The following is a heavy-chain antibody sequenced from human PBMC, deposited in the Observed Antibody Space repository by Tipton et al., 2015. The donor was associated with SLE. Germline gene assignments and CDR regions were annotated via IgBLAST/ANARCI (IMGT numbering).Heavy chain of an antibody. CDR3: ATSHDYGDPPFDY. CDR1: GFTFSGYS. V-gene: IGHV3-21*01. J-gene: IGHJ4*02. CDR2: ISSSSSYI. D-gene: IGHD4-17*01. Sequence: SLRLSCAASGFTFSGYSMNWVRQAPGKGLEWVSSISSSSSYIYYADSVKGRFTISRDNAKNSLYLQMNSLRAEDTAVYYCATSHDYGDPPFDYWGQGTLVTVSS.